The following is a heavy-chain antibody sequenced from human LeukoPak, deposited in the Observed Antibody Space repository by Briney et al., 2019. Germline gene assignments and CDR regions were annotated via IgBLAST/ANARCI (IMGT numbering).Heavy chain of an antibody. CDR2: INWSGGST. CDR1: GFTFDDYG. CDR3: ARGDYGDYGVVAFDI. J-gene: IGHJ3*02. Sequence: PGGSLRLSCAASGFTFDDYGMSWVRQAPGKGLEWVSGINWSGGSTGYADSVKGRFTISRDNAKNSLYLQMNSLRAEDTALYYCARGDYGDYGVVAFDIWGQGTMVTVSS. D-gene: IGHD4-17*01. V-gene: IGHV3-20*04.